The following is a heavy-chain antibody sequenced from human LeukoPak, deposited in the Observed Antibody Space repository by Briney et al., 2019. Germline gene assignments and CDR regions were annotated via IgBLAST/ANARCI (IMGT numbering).Heavy chain of an antibody. J-gene: IGHJ4*02. D-gene: IGHD3-9*01. CDR3: ALLLRYFDWLVFGY. CDR2: IIPIFGTA. Sequence: SVKVSCKASGGTFSSYAISWVRQAPGQGLEWMGGIIPIFGTANYAQKFQGRVTITADESTSTAYMELSSLRSEDTAVYYCALLLRYFDWLVFGYWGQGTLVTVSS. V-gene: IGHV1-69*13. CDR1: GGTFSSYA.